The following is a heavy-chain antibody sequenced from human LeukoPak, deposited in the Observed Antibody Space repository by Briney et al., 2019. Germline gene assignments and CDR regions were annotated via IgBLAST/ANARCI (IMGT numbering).Heavy chain of an antibody. CDR3: AKAPYGDYYYYAMDV. CDR1: GDTFTGYY. J-gene: IGHJ6*02. Sequence: ASVKVSCKASGDTFTGYYIHWVRQAPGQGLEWMGWINPNGAGTNYAQKFQGRVTMTRDTSISTAYMELSRLRSDDTAVYYCAKAPYGDYYYYAMDVWGQGTTVTVSS. V-gene: IGHV1-2*02. D-gene: IGHD4-17*01. CDR2: INPNGAGT.